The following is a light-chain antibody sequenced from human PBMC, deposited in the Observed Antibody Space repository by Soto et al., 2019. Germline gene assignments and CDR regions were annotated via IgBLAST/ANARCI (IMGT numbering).Light chain of an antibody. Sequence: QSALTQPASVSGSPGQSITISCSGSRSDIGSYNNVAWYQQHPGKAPRVMIFGDTKRPSGISDRCFGSKSGSTASLTISGRQAEDEADYFCCAYAGSRMWVFGGGTKLTVL. CDR1: RSDIGSYNN. CDR3: CAYAGSRMWV. J-gene: IGLJ3*02. CDR2: GDT. V-gene: IGLV2-23*01.